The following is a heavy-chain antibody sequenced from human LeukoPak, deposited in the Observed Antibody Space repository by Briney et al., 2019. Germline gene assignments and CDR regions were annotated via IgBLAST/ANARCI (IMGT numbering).Heavy chain of an antibody. CDR2: ISSSGGST. Sequence: GGSLRLSCSASGFTFSRYAMHWVRQAPGKGLEYVSAISSSGGSTYYADSVKGRFTISRDNSKDTLYLQMSSLRAEDTIVYYCVKSAGFDWLSPLDAFDIWGQGTMVTVSS. D-gene: IGHD3-9*01. CDR3: VKSAGFDWLSPLDAFDI. CDR1: GFTFSRYA. V-gene: IGHV3-64D*06. J-gene: IGHJ3*02.